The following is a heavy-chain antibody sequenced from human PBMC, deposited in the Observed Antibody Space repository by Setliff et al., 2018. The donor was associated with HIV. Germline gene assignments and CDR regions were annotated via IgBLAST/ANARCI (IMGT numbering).Heavy chain of an antibody. CDR1: GFTFNNAW. Sequence: GGSLRLSCAASGFTFNNAWMDWVRQAPGKGLEWVAFIRYDGSNKYYADSVKGRFTISRDNSKNTLYLQMNSLRAEDTAVYYCAKIQNPQGYYYDSSGYYPHPGSPDYWGQGTLVTVSS. CDR3: AKIQNPQGYYYDSSGYYPHPGSPDY. D-gene: IGHD3-22*01. J-gene: IGHJ4*02. V-gene: IGHV3-30*02. CDR2: IRYDGSNK.